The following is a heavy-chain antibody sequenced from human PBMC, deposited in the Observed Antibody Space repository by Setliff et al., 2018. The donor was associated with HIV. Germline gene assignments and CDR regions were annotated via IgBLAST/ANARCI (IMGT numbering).Heavy chain of an antibody. CDR3: ARGALLAVFDFDH. D-gene: IGHD3-10*01. J-gene: IGHJ4*01. CDR1: GGTFSSHG. CDR2: IIPIFGTA. Sequence: GASVKVSCKASGGTFSSHGITWARQAPGQGLEWMGGIIPIFGTANYAQKFQGRVTITADESTRTTYMELSSLRSDDTAVYFCARGALLAVFDFDHWGHGTLVTVS. V-gene: IGHV1-69*13.